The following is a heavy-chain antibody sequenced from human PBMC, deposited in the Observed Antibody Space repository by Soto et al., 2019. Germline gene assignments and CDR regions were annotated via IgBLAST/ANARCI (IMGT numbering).Heavy chain of an antibody. Sequence: GGSLRPSCAVSRFTFSNYWMSWVRQAPGKGLEWVANIKEDGSDKYYVDAVKGRFTISRDNAKDSSYLQMSSLRAEDTAVYYCASHPPRGDYSNYPTTYWGQGTLVTVSS. CDR3: ASHPPRGDYSNYPTTY. CDR2: IKEDGSDK. V-gene: IGHV3-7*03. D-gene: IGHD4-4*01. CDR1: RFTFSNYW. J-gene: IGHJ4*02.